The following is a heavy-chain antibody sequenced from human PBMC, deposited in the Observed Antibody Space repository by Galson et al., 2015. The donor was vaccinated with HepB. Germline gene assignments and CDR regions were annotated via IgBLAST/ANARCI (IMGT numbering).Heavy chain of an antibody. CDR2: TSSSSRYI. CDR1: GFTFRTYS. V-gene: IGHV3-21*01. J-gene: IGHJ6*02. Sequence: SLRLSCAVSGFTFRTYSMNWVRQAPGKGLEWVSSTSSSSRYIYYADSVKGRFTISRDNAKNSMYLQMNSLRAEDTAVYYCARDFGGDYYDSRGYPCFYGMAVWGQGTTVTVSS. D-gene: IGHD3-22*01. CDR3: ARDFGGDYYDSRGYPCFYGMAV.